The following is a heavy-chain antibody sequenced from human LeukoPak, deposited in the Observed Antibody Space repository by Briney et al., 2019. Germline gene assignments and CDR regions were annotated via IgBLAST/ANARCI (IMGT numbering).Heavy chain of an antibody. V-gene: IGHV3-21*01. CDR1: GFTFSYYG. CDR2: ISSSSSYI. Sequence: GGSLRLSCAASGFTFSYYGMHWVRQAPGKGLEWVSSISSSSSYIYYADSVKGRLTISRDNAKNSLYLQMNSLRAEDTAVYYCAGNGDWETFDIWGQGTMVTVSS. D-gene: IGHD4-17*01. J-gene: IGHJ3*02. CDR3: AGNGDWETFDI.